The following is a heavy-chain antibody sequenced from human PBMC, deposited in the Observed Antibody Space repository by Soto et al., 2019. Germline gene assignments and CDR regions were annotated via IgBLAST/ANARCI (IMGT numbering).Heavy chain of an antibody. CDR2: ISSSSSTI. CDR3: VRDEFGLGIDY. J-gene: IGHJ4*02. CDR1: GFTFSSYG. D-gene: IGHD3-16*01. V-gene: IGHV3-48*04. Sequence: PGGSLRLSCAASGFTFSSYGMHWVRQAPGKGLEWVSYISSSSSTIYYADSVKGRFTISRDNAKNTLYLQMNSLRAEDTAVYYCVRDEFGLGIDYWGLGTLVTVSS.